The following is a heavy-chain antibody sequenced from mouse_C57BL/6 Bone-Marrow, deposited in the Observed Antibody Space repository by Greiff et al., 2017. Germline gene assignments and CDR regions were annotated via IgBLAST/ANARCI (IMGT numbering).Heavy chain of an antibody. J-gene: IGHJ2*01. D-gene: IGHD1-1*01. CDR1: GYTFTSYW. CDR3: AIYGDGISYGYCDD. Sequence: QVQLQQSGAELVMPGASVKLTCKASGYTFTSYWMHWVKQRPGPGLEWLGESAPSDSYTNYNQKFKGKSTWTVDKSSSTAYMQLSSLTAEDSAVYYCAIYGDGISYGYCDDWGPGTTLTVSS. V-gene: IGHV1-69*01. CDR2: SAPSDSYT.